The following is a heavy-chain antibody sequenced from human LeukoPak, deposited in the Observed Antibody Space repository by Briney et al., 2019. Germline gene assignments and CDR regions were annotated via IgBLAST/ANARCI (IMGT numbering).Heavy chain of an antibody. CDR1: GFTVSSNH. Sequence: PGGSLTLSCAASGFTVSSNHMSWVRQAPGKGLEWVSVIYSGGSTYYADSVKGRFTISRDNAKNTLYLQMNGLRAEDTAVYYCARDPSSFGLDVWGHGTTVTVSS. D-gene: IGHD6-6*01. J-gene: IGHJ6*02. CDR3: ARDPSSFGLDV. V-gene: IGHV3-66*01. CDR2: IYSGGST.